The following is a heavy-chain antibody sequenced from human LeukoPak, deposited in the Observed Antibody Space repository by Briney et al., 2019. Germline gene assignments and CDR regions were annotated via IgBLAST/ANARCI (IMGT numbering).Heavy chain of an antibody. V-gene: IGHV3-74*01. CDR1: GFTFSKYW. Sequence: GGSLRLSCAASGFTFSKYWMLWVRQAPGKGLESVSRINTNGTVTTYADSVKGRFTVSRDNADNTMFLQMNSVRDEDTAVYYCATKQWLAPPPDSWGQGTPVTVSS. J-gene: IGHJ4*02. CDR3: ATKQWLAPPPDS. CDR2: INTNGTVT. D-gene: IGHD6-19*01.